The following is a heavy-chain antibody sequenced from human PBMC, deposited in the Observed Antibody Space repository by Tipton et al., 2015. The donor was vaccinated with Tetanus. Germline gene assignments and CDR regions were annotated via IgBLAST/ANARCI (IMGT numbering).Heavy chain of an antibody. CDR3: ARMGKVAVAGTEVY. J-gene: IGHJ4*02. CDR1: GGSFSGYY. V-gene: IGHV4-34*01. D-gene: IGHD6-19*01. CDR2: INHSGST. Sequence: TLSLTCAVYGGSFSGYYWSWIRQPPGKGLEWIGEINHSGSTNYNPSLKSRVTISVDTSKNQFSLKLSSVTAADTAVYYCARMGKVAVAGTEVYWGQGTLVTVSS.